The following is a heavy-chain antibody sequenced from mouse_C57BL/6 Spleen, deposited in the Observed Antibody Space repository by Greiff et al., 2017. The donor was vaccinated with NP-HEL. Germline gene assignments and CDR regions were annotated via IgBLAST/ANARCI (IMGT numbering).Heavy chain of an antibody. CDR3: ARDHYYAMDY. V-gene: IGHV1-26*01. Sequence: EVKLQQSGPELVKPGASVKISCKASGYTFTDYYMNWVKQSHGKSLEWIGDINPNNGGTSYNQKFKGKATLTVDKSSSTSYMELRSLTSEDSAVYYCARDHYYAMDYWGQGTSVTVSS. J-gene: IGHJ4*01. CDR1: GYTFTDYY. CDR2: INPNNGGT.